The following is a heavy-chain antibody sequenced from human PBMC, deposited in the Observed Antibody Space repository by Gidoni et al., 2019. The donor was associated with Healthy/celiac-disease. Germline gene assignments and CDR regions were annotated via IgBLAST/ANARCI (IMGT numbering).Heavy chain of an antibody. CDR3: ARQGGVVPAAIEEYNWFDP. D-gene: IGHD2-2*02. CDR1: GYSFTSYW. V-gene: IGHV5-51*01. J-gene: IGHJ5*02. Sequence: EVQLVQSGAEGKKPGESLKISCKGSGYSFTSYWIGWVRQMTGKGLEWMGIIYPGDSDTRYSPSFQGQVTISADKSISTAYLQWSSLKASDTAMYYCARQGGVVPAAIEEYNWFDPWGQGTLVTVSS. CDR2: IYPGDSDT.